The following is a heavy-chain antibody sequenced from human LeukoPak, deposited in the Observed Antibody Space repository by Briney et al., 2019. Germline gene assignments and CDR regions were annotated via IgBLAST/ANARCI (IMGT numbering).Heavy chain of an antibody. CDR3: ARDACGGDCPSYYFDY. V-gene: IGHV1-46*01. Sequence: GASVTVPFKASGSTFTGYYMHWVRQAPGQGLEWMGIINPSGGSTSNAQKFPGRVPMTRDTSTSTVYMELSRLRSEDTAVYYCARDACGGDCPSYYFDYWGQGTLVTVSS. CDR1: GSTFTGYY. D-gene: IGHD2-21*02. J-gene: IGHJ4*02. CDR2: INPSGGST.